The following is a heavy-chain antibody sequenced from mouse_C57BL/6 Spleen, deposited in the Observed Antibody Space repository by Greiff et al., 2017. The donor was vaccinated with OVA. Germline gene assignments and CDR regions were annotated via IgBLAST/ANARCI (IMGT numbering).Heavy chain of an antibody. CDR3: ARGGLLRDYYAMDY. Sequence: QVQLQQPGAELVKPGASVKLSCKASGYTFTSYWMHWVKQRPGQGLEWIGMIHPNSGSTNYNEKFKSKATLTVDKSSSTAYMQLSSLTSEDSAVSYCARGGLLRDYYAMDYWGQGTSVTVSS. D-gene: IGHD1-1*01. V-gene: IGHV1-64*01. CDR1: GYTFTSYW. CDR2: IHPNSGST. J-gene: IGHJ4*01.